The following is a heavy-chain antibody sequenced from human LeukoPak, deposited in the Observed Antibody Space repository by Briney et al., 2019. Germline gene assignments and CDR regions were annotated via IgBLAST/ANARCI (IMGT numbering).Heavy chain of an antibody. CDR3: ARGYSSGWYVGY. CDR2: ISSSSSYI. J-gene: IGHJ4*02. CDR1: GFTFSSYS. V-gene: IGHV3-21*01. D-gene: IGHD6-19*01. Sequence: GGSLRLSCAASGFTFSSYSMNWVRQAPGKGLEWFSSISSSSSYIYYADSVKGRFTISRDNAKNSLYLQMNSLRAEDTAVYYCARGYSSGWYVGYWGQGTLVTVSS.